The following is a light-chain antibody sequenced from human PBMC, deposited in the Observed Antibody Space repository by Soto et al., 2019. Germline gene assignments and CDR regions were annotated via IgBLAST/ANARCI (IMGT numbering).Light chain of an antibody. J-gene: IGKJ1*01. CDR3: QQYHTTPWT. Sequence: DIVMTQSPDSLAVSLGERATIYCKSSQSVLYSSNNKNYLAWYQQKPGQPPKLLIYWASARESGVPDRFSGSGSGPDFTLTISSLQAEDVAVYYCQQYHTTPWTFGQGTKVEIK. V-gene: IGKV4-1*01. CDR2: WAS. CDR1: QSVLYSSNNKNY.